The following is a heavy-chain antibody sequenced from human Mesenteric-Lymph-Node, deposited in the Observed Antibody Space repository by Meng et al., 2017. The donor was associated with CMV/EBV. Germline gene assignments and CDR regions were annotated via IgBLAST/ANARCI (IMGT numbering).Heavy chain of an antibody. J-gene: IGHJ4*02. V-gene: IGHV3-53*01. D-gene: IGHD3-16*01. CDR2: ICSGDAT. Sequence: GGSLRLSCTASGFTVSIGHMNWVRQAPGKGLEWVSVICSGDATHYADSVKGRFTISRDNSMNTLYLQMNSLRVEDTAVYYCVVGYDSRKVAYWGQGTLVTVSS. CDR1: GFTVSIGH. CDR3: VVGYDSRKVAY.